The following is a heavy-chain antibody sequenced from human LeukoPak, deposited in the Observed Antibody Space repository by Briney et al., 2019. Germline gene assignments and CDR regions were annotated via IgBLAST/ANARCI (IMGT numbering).Heavy chain of an antibody. CDR1: GFTFSSSG. D-gene: IGHD2-2*01. CDR2: LWYVGSNK. V-gene: IGHV3-33*01. J-gene: IGHJ4*02. CDR3: ARDSREFYCSSTSCYSDY. Sequence: GGCLRLACAASGFTFSSSGRHGAARAPGRGLGWVADLWYVGSNKYYADSVKRRFTISRDNSKNTLYLQKNSLRAEDTAVYYCARDSREFYCSSTSCYSDYWGQGTLVTVSS.